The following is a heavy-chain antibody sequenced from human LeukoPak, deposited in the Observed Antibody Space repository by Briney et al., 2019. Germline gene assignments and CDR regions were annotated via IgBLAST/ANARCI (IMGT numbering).Heavy chain of an antibody. J-gene: IGHJ4*02. CDR1: GGTFSSYA. CDR2: IIPIFGTA. CDR3: ARGGYYYDSSGYKPDLDY. Sequence: SVKVSCKASGGTFSSYAISWVRQAPGQGLEWMGGIIPIFGTANYAQKFQGRVTITADESTSTAYMELSSLRSEDTAVYYCARGGYYYDSSGYKPDLDYWGQGTLVTVSS. D-gene: IGHD3-22*01. V-gene: IGHV1-69*13.